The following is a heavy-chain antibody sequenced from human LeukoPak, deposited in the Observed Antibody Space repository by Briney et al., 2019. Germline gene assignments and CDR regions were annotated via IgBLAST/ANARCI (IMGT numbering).Heavy chain of an antibody. V-gene: IGHV2-5*01. J-gene: IGHJ3*02. CDR3: AHRGGGKSAFDI. Sequence: SGPTLVNPTQTLTPTCTFSEFSLSTSGVAVGWIRQPPGKALEWLALIYWNDDKRYSPILKSRLTITKDSSKNQVVLTMTNMDPGDTATYYCAHRGGGKSAFDIWGQGTMVTVSS. D-gene: IGHD4-23*01. CDR2: IYWNDDK. CDR1: EFSLSTSGVA.